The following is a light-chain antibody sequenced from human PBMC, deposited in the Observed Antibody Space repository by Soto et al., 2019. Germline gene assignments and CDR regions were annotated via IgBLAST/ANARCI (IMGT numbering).Light chain of an antibody. CDR1: QSVSSN. CDR2: GAS. J-gene: IGKJ2*01. Sequence: EIVMTQSPATLSVSPGERATLSCRASQSVSSNLAWYQQKPGQAPRLLIYGASTRATGIPARFSGSGSGTEFTLTICSLQSDDFAVYSFQQYDNWPPENTFGQGTKLEIK. CDR3: QQYDNWPPENT. V-gene: IGKV3-15*01.